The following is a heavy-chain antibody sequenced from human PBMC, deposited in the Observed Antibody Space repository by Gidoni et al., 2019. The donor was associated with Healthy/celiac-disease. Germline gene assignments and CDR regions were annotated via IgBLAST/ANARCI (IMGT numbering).Heavy chain of an antibody. V-gene: IGHV3-48*02. CDR1: GVTFGSYS. J-gene: IGHJ3*02. CDR3: ARDRTYDVWSGCAFDI. Sequence: EVQLVESGGGLVQPGGSLSLSCAASGVTFGSYSMNWVRQAPGKGLEWVSYISSSRSTIYYADSVKGRFTISRDNAKNSLYLQMNSLRDEDTAVYYCARDRTYDVWSGCAFDIWGQGTMVTVSS. D-gene: IGHD3-3*01. CDR2: ISSSRSTI.